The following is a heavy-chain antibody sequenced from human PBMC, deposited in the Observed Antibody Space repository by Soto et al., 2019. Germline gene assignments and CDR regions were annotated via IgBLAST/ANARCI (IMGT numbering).Heavy chain of an antibody. CDR1: GGSFSGYY. Sequence: QVQLQQWGAGLLKPSETLSLTCAVYGGSFSGYYWSWIRQPPGKGLEWIGEINHSGSTNYNPSLKSRVTISVDTSKNQFSLKLSSVTAVDTAVYYCARSSRVDYWGQGTLVTVSS. V-gene: IGHV4-34*01. CDR3: ARSSRVDY. J-gene: IGHJ4*02. D-gene: IGHD6-13*01. CDR2: INHSGST.